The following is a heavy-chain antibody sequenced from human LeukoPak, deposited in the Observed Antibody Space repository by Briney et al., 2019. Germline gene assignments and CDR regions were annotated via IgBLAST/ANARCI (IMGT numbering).Heavy chain of an antibody. V-gene: IGHV1-69*13. Sequence: EASVKVSCKASGGTFSSYAISWVRQAPGQGLEWMGGIIPIFGTANYAQKFQGRVTITADESTSTAYMELSSLRSEDTAVYYCAREVVGYCSSTSCLVGTYYYYYMDVWGKGTTVTISS. CDR1: GGTFSSYA. D-gene: IGHD2-2*01. CDR2: IIPIFGTA. CDR3: AREVVGYCSSTSCLVGTYYYYYMDV. J-gene: IGHJ6*03.